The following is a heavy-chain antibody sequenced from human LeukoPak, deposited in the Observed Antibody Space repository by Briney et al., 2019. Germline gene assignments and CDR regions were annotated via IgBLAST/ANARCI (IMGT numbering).Heavy chain of an antibody. Sequence: GGSLRLSCTASGFTFGDYAMSWFRQAPGKGLEWVGFIRSKAYGGTTEYAASVKGRLTISRDDSKSIAYLQMNSLKTEDTAVYYCTRERDIVLMVYANWFDPWGQGTLVTVSS. CDR3: TRERDIVLMVYANWFDP. CDR2: IRSKAYGGTT. J-gene: IGHJ5*02. CDR1: GFTFGDYA. D-gene: IGHD2-8*01. V-gene: IGHV3-49*03.